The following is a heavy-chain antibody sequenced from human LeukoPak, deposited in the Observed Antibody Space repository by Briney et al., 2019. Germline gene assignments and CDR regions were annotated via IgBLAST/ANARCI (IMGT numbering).Heavy chain of an antibody. V-gene: IGHV3-21*01. Sequence: SGGSPRLSCAASGFTFSSYSMNWVRQAPGKGLEWVSSISSSSSYIYYADSVKGRFTISRDNAKNSLYLQMNSLRAEDTAVYYCARDAYYYGSEQSGDFDYWGQGTLVTVSS. CDR3: ARDAYYYGSEQSGDFDY. J-gene: IGHJ4*02. CDR1: GFTFSSYS. D-gene: IGHD3-10*01. CDR2: ISSSSSYI.